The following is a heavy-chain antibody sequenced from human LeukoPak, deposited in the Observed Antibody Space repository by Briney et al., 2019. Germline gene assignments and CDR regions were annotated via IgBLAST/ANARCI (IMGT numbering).Heavy chain of an antibody. D-gene: IGHD2-2*01. CDR2: IYSGGST. CDR3: ARDSPIGYCSSTSCYGMDV. V-gene: IGHV3-66*01. J-gene: IGHJ6*02. Sequence: GGSLRLSCAASGFTVSSNYMSRVRQAPGKGLEWVSVIYSGGSTYYADSVKGRFTISRDNSKNTLYLQMNSLRAEDTAVYYCARDSPIGYCSSTSCYGMDVWGQGTTVTVSS. CDR1: GFTVSSNY.